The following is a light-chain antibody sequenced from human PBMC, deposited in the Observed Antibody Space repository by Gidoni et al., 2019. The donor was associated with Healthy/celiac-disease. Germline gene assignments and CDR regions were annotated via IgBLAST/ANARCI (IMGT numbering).Light chain of an antibody. Sequence: DIQMTQPPSSLSASVGDRVTITCRASQTIRNYLNRYQQKPGKAPKLLIYAASSLQSGVPSRFSGSGSGTDFTLTISSLQPEDFATYYCQQSYSTPLTFGGGTKVEIK. CDR2: AAS. V-gene: IGKV1-39*01. J-gene: IGKJ4*01. CDR3: QQSYSTPLT. CDR1: QTIRNY.